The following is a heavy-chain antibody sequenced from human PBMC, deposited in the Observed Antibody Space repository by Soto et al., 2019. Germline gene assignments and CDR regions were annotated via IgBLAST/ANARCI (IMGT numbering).Heavy chain of an antibody. D-gene: IGHD2-21*02. CDR1: GDTFTNYY. J-gene: IGHJ4*02. V-gene: IGHV1-46*01. CDR2: VNPSGGHT. CDR3: ARGGHVVVVTAAFDY. Sequence: QVQLMQSGAEVKKPGASVKVSCKAYGDTFTNYYIHWVRQAPGQGLEWMGTVNPSGGHTTYSQNFLGRVTMTRDTSTSTLYMELTSLTSDGTAVYYCARGGHVVVVTAAFDYWGQGTLVTVSA.